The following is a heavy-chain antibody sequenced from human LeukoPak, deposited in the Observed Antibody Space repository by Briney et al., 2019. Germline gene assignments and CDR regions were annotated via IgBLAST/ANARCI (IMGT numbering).Heavy chain of an antibody. J-gene: IGHJ4*02. D-gene: IGHD3-10*01. CDR1: GFTFSSYA. V-gene: IGHV3-23*01. CDR2: ISGSGGSP. Sequence: GGSLRLSCAASGFTFSSYAMSWVRQAPGKGLEWVSSISGSGGSPYYADSVKGRFTISRDNSENTLFLQMNSLRAEDTALYSCAKQGYGSGSYCDYWGQGTLVTVSS. CDR3: AKQGYGSGSYCDY.